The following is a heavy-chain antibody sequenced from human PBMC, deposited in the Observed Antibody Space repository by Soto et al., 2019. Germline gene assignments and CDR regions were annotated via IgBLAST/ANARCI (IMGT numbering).Heavy chain of an antibody. J-gene: IGHJ4*02. CDR3: AKDLDDYGDYFDY. D-gene: IGHD4-17*01. CDR1: GLTFSSYG. V-gene: IGHV3-30*18. Sequence: QVQLVESGGGVVQPGRSLRLSCAASGLTFSSYGMHWVRQAPGKGLEWVAVISYDGSNKYYADSVKGRFTISRDNSKNTLYLQMNSLRAEDTAVYYCAKDLDDYGDYFDYWGQGTLVTVSS. CDR2: ISYDGSNK.